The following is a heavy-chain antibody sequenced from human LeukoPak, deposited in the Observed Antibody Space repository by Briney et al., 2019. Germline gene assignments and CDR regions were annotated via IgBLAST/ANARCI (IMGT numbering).Heavy chain of an antibody. CDR1: GDSMRSYY. J-gene: IGHJ1*01. D-gene: IGHD1-26*01. V-gene: IGHV4-59*12. CDR3: ARSGIVGATTVQH. Sequence: SETLSLTCTVSGDSMRSYYWSWIRQPPGQGLEWIGYMSYIGITNYNPSLKSRVTISVDRSKNQVSLKLTSLTAADTAVYYCARSGIVGATTVQHWGQGTLVTVSS. CDR2: MSYIGIT.